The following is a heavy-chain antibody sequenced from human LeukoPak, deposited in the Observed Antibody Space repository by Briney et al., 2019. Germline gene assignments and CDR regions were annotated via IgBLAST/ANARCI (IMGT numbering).Heavy chain of an antibody. CDR3: AKVGGLRYFDWLFDY. CDR2: ISGSGGST. V-gene: IGHV3-23*01. D-gene: IGHD3-9*01. Sequence: GGSLRLSCAASGFTFSSYAMSWVRQAPGKGLECVSAISGSGGSTYYADSVKGRFTISRDNSKNTLYLQMNSLRAEDTAVYYCAKVGGLRYFDWLFDYWGQGTLVTVSS. CDR1: GFTFSSYA. J-gene: IGHJ4*02.